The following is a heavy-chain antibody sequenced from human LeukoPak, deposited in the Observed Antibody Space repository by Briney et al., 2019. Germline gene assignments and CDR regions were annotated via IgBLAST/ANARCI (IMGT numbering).Heavy chain of an antibody. CDR1: GFTFSTYG. D-gene: IGHD6-13*01. J-gene: IGHJ4*02. CDR2: IRYDGSNK. CDR3: ARGAAYSSSWYSDY. Sequence: GGSLRLSCAASGFTFSTYGTHWVRQAPGKGLEWVAFIRYDGSNKYYADSVKGRFTISRDNSKNTLYLQMNSLRAEDTAVYYCARGAAYSSSWYSDYWGQGTLVTVSS. V-gene: IGHV3-30*02.